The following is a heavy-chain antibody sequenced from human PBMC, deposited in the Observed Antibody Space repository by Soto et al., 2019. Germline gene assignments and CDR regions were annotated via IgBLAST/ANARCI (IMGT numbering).Heavy chain of an antibody. CDR1: GYTFTTYG. D-gene: IGHD3-10*01. Sequence: ASVKVSCKASGYTFTTYGITWVRQAPGQGLEWMGWISAYNGNTNYAQKLQGRVTMTTDTSTSTAYMELRSLRSDDTAVYYCVRDGAGYYGSGSYSQKYFDYWGQGTLVTVSS. CDR3: VRDGAGYYGSGSYSQKYFDY. J-gene: IGHJ4*02. CDR2: ISAYNGNT. V-gene: IGHV1-18*01.